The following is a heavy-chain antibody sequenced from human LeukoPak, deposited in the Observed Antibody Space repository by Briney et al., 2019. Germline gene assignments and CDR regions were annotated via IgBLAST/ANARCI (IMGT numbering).Heavy chain of an antibody. D-gene: IGHD1-26*01. V-gene: IGHV3-48*02. J-gene: IGHJ4*02. Sequence: GGSLRLSCAASGFTFSSYSMNWVRQAPGKGLEWVSHITASGTAMFYADSVKGRFTISRDNAKNSLYLQMNSLRDEDTAVCYCASSGSYRFDYWGQGTLVTVSS. CDR1: GFTFSSYS. CDR2: ITASGTAM. CDR3: ASSGSYRFDY.